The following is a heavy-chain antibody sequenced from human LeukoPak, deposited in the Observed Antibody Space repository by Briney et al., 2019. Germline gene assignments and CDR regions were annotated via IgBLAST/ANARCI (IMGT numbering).Heavy chain of an antibody. J-gene: IGHJ3*02. V-gene: IGHV3-9*01. Sequence: PGRSLRLSCAASGLTFDDYAMHWVRQVPGKGLEWVSGISWNSGSIGYADSVKGRFTISRDNAKNSLYLQMNSLRAEDTAVYYCATGGGIWGQGTLVTVSS. CDR1: GLTFDDYA. CDR2: ISWNSGSI. CDR3: ATGGGI. D-gene: IGHD1-14*01.